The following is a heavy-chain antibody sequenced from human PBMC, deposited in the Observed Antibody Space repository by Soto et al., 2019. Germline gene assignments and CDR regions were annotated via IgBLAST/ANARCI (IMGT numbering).Heavy chain of an antibody. D-gene: IGHD6-19*01. J-gene: IGHJ4*02. CDR3: ARVPKQWLVPDFDY. Sequence: SVKVSCKASGYTFTSYDINWVRQATGQGLEWMGWMNPNSGNTGYAQKFQGRVTMTRNTSISTAYMELSSLRSEDTAVYYCARVPKQWLVPDFDYWGQGTLVTVSS. CDR2: MNPNSGNT. V-gene: IGHV1-8*01. CDR1: GYTFTSYD.